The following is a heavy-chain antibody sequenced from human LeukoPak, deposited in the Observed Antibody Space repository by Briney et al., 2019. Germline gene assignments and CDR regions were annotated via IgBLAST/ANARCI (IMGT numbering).Heavy chain of an antibody. CDR2: IYHSGST. D-gene: IGHD4-17*01. J-gene: IGHJ4*02. V-gene: IGHV4-4*02. CDR1: GDSISSSKW. CDR3: ARRESGDYLFDY. Sequence: SGTLSLTCAVSGDSISSSKWWTWVRQPPGKGLEWVGEIYHSGSTNSNPSLKSRVTILVDKSKNEFSLKLSSVTTADTAVYYCARRESGDYLFDYWGQGTLVTVSS.